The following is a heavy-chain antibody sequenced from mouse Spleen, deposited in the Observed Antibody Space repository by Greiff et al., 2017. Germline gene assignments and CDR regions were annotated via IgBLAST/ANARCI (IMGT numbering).Heavy chain of an antibody. Sequence: EVKLVESGGGLVKPGGSLKLSCAASGFTFSSYAMSWVRQTPEKRLEWVAAINSNGGSTYYPDTVKDRFTISRDNAKNTLCLQMSSLRSEDTALYYCARHLYYGDYGWYFDVWGAGTTVTVSS. J-gene: IGHJ1*01. CDR3: ARHLYYGDYGWYFDV. CDR1: GFTFSSYA. V-gene: IGHV5-6-2*01. D-gene: IGHD2-13*01. CDR2: INSNGGST.